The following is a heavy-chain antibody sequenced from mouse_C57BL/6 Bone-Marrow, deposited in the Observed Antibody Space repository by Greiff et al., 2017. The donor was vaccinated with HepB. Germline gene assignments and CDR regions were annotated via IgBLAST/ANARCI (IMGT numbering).Heavy chain of an antibody. CDR2: IDPSDSYT. J-gene: IGHJ3*01. V-gene: IGHV1-59*01. CDR3: ATTGFAY. Sequence: VQLQQPGAELVRPGTSVKLSCKASGYTFTSYWMHWVKQRPGQGLEWIGVIDPSDSYTNYNQKFKGKATLTVDTSSSTAYMQLSSLTSEASAVYYCATTGFAYWGQGTLVTVSA. CDR1: GYTFTSYW. D-gene: IGHD4-1*02.